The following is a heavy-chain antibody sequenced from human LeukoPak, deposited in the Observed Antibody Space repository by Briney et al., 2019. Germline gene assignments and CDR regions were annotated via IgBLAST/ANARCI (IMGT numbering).Heavy chain of an antibody. D-gene: IGHD1-26*01. CDR1: GFTFSSYE. CDR2: INSDGGYT. CDR3: VADNGAY. J-gene: IGHJ4*02. V-gene: IGHV3-74*01. Sequence: GGSLRLSCAASGFTFSSYEMNWVRQAPGKGLVWVSRINSDGGYTNYADSVKGRFTISRDNAKNTLYMQMNSLRAEDSAVYYCVADNGAYWGQGTLVTVSS.